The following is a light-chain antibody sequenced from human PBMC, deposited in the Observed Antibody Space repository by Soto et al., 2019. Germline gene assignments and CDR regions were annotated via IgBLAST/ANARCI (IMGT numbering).Light chain of an antibody. CDR2: NNN. CDR1: RSNIGNNA. Sequence: QSVLTQTPSASGTPGQTVTISCSGSRSNIGNNAVSWYQQFPGTAPKLLIYNNNQRPSGVPVRFSGSKSGTSASLAISGLQGEDEADYYCATWDDSLNARGVFGGGTKVTVL. CDR3: ATWDDSLNARGV. V-gene: IGLV1-44*01. J-gene: IGLJ3*02.